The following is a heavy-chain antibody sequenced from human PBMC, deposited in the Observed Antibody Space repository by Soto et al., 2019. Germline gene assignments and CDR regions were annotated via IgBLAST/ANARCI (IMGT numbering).Heavy chain of an antibody. CDR2: IYYSGST. D-gene: IGHD2-2*01. J-gene: IGHJ6*03. Sequence: SETLSLTCTVSGGSIISYYWSWIRQPPGKGLEWIGYIYYSGSTNYNPSLKSRVTISVDTSKNQFSLKLSSVTAADTAVYYCARVSPNCSSTSCYFGYYYYYMDVWGKGTTVTVSS. CDR3: ARVSPNCSSTSCYFGYYYYYMDV. V-gene: IGHV4-59*01. CDR1: GGSIISYY.